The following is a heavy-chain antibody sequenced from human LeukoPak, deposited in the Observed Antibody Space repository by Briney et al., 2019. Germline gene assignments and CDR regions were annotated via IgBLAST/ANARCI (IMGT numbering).Heavy chain of an antibody. D-gene: IGHD6-19*01. CDR1: GGSITSYY. CDR3: ARDKVVGTGDAFDI. J-gene: IGHJ3*02. Sequence: SETLSLTCSVSGGSITSYYWSWIRQSPGKGLEWVGYIHYSGSTNYNPSLKSRVTISGDTSKNQFSLKLSSVTAADTAVYYCARDKVVGTGDAFDIWGQGTMVTVSS. CDR2: IHYSGST. V-gene: IGHV4-59*01.